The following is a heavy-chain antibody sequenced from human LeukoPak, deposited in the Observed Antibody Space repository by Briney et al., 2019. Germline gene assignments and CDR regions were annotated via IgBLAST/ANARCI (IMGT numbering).Heavy chain of an antibody. Sequence: SVKVSCKASGGTFSSYAISWVRQAPGQGLEWMGGIIPIFGTANYAQKFQGRVTMTRDMSTSTVYMELRSLRSDDTAVYYCARDRGLLRLDWFDYWGQGTLVTVSS. V-gene: IGHV1-69*05. D-gene: IGHD3/OR15-3a*01. CDR3: ARDRGLLRLDWFDY. CDR1: GGTFSSYA. J-gene: IGHJ4*02. CDR2: IIPIFGTA.